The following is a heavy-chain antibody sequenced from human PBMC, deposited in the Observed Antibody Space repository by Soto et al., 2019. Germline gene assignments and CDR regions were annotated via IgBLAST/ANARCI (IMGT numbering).Heavy chain of an antibody. CDR3: ARGYCSSTSCYRPPYYYYGMDV. V-gene: IGHV3-30-3*01. CDR2: ISYDGSNK. Sequence: RLSCAASGFTFSSYAMHWVRQAPGKGLEWVAVISYDGSNKYYADSVKGRFTISRDNSKNTLYLQMNSLRAEDTAVYYCARGYCSSTSCYRPPYYYYGMDVWGQGTTVTVSS. CDR1: GFTFSSYA. D-gene: IGHD2-2*01. J-gene: IGHJ6*02.